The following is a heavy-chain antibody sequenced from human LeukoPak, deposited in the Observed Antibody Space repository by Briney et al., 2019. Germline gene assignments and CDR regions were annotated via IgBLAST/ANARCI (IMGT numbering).Heavy chain of an antibody. D-gene: IGHD3-16*01. CDR2: INNDGHHT. J-gene: IGHJ6*03. CDR3: VKGDYYSYYMDV. CDR1: ALSFRNFV. V-gene: IGHV3-23*03. Sequence: PRGSRRLSCAASALSFRNFVKSCVRQAAGEGLGWVSSINNDGHHTYYADSVMGRFTISRDDSKNTIYLQMNSLRADDTAVYYCVKGDYYSYYMDVWGRGVTVTVSS.